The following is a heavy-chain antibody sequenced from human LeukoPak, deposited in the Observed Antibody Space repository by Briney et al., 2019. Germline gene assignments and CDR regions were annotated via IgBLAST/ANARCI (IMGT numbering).Heavy chain of an antibody. CDR1: FAASGFTFSSYG. J-gene: IGHJ4*02. Sequence: GGSLRLSCAASGFAASGFTFSSYGMHWVRQAPGKGLEWVAVISYDGSDKYYADSVKGRFTFSRDNSKNTLYLQMNSLRAEDTAVYYCAKDISGGDCPDYWGQGTLVTVSS. V-gene: IGHV3-30*18. CDR2: ISYDGSDK. CDR3: AKDISGGDCPDY. D-gene: IGHD2-21*02.